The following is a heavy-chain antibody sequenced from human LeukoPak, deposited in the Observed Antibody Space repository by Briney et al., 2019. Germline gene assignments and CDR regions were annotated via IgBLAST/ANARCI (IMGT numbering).Heavy chain of an antibody. J-gene: IGHJ3*02. CDR2: IGAGGTST. CDR3: ARDSDAFDI. Sequence: GGSLRLSCAASGFTFSSYAMSWVRQAPGKGLEWVSAIGAGGTSTYYAYSVKGRFAFSRDNAKNSLYLQMNSLRDEDTAVYYCARDSDAFDIWGQGTMVTVSS. V-gene: IGHV3-23*01. CDR1: GFTFSSYA.